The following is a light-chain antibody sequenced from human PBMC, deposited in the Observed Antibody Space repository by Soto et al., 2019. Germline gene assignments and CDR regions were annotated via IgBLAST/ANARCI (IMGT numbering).Light chain of an antibody. CDR1: SSDVGAYNY. V-gene: IGLV2-14*01. Sequence: QSVLTQPASVSGSPGQSITISCAGTSSDVGAYNYVSWYQQHPGKAPKLLIYDVSNRPSGVSNRFSGSKSGNTASLTISGLQAEDEADYYCSPYPSSTTPLYVFAPGTTVTVL. J-gene: IGLJ1*01. CDR3: SPYPSSTTPLYV. CDR2: DVS.